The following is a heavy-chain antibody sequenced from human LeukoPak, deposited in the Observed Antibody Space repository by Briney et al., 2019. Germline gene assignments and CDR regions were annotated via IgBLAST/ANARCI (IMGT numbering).Heavy chain of an antibody. CDR3: ARVSSVGATTWFDP. J-gene: IGHJ5*02. V-gene: IGHV1-18*01. CDR1: GYTFTSNG. CDR2: ISAYNGNT. D-gene: IGHD1-26*01. Sequence: ASVKVSCKASGYTFTSNGISWVRQDPGQGLEWMGWISAYNGNTNYAQKLQGRVTMTTDTSTSTAYMELRSVRSDDTAVYYCARVSSVGATTWFDPWGQGTLVTVS.